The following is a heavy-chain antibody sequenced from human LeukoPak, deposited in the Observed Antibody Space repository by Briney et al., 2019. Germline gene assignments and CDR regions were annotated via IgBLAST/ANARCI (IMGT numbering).Heavy chain of an antibody. D-gene: IGHD3-9*01. Sequence: PGGSLRLSCAASGFTFSSYAMSWVRQAPGKGLEWVSAISGSGGSTYYADSVKGRFTISRDNSKNTLYLQMNSLRADDTAVYFCAKDFEGILTEWDYFDYWGQGTLVTVSS. CDR3: AKDFEGILTEWDYFDY. V-gene: IGHV3-23*01. J-gene: IGHJ4*02. CDR2: ISGSGGST. CDR1: GFTFSSYA.